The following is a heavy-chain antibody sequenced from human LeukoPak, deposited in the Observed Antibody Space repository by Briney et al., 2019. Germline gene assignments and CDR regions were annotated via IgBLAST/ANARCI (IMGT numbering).Heavy chain of an antibody. CDR3: ATVRGYSQSYFDY. CDR1: GFTFISHS. J-gene: IGHJ4*02. V-gene: IGHV3-21*01. Sequence: PGGSLRLSCAASGFTFISHSMHWVRQAPGKGLQWVSSLSPSSSYISYADSVQGRFTVSRDNAKNSLYLQMNSLRAEDTAVYYCATVRGYSQSYFDYWGQGALVTVSS. D-gene: IGHD6-13*01. CDR2: LSPSSSYI.